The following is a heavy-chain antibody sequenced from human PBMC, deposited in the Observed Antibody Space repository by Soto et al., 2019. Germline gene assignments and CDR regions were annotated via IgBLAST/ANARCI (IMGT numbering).Heavy chain of an antibody. CDR3: GRDAVTKRDFYYYGMDV. J-gene: IGHJ6*02. Sequence: PSETLSLTCTVSGGSIKNSGYYWSWIRQHPEKGLEWIGYISYSGSTDYAPSLKSRVTMSVDTSKNQFSLNLTSVTAADTAVYNCGRDAVTKRDFYYYGMDVWGRGTTVTVSS. CDR2: ISYSGST. D-gene: IGHD4-4*01. CDR1: GGSIKNSGYY. V-gene: IGHV4-31*03.